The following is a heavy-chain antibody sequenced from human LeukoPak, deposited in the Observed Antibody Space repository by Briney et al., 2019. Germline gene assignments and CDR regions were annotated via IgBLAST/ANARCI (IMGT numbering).Heavy chain of an antibody. J-gene: IGHJ1*01. V-gene: IGHV1-18*01. CDR1: GYTFTSYD. CDR2: ISAYNGNT. CDR3: ASDSSSWYFPRYFQH. D-gene: IGHD6-13*01. Sequence: ASVKVSCKASGYTFTSYDISWVRQAPGQGLEWMGWISAYNGNTNYAQKLQGRVTMTTDTSTSTAYMELRSLRSDDTAVYYCASDSSSWYFPRYFQHWGQGTLVTVSS.